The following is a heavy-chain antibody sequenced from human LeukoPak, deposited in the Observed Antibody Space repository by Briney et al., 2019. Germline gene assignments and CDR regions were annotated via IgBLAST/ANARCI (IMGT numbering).Heavy chain of an antibody. CDR1: GGSISSGGYY. V-gene: IGHV4-30-2*01. D-gene: IGHD3-3*01. CDR3: ARSENGRQYYDFWTGLVDY. Sequence: PSQTLSLTCTVSGGSISSGGYYWSWIRQPPGKGLEWIGYIYHSGSTYYNPSLKSRVTISVDRSKNQFSLKLSSVTAADTAVYYRARSENGRQYYDFWTGLVDYWGQGTLVTVSS. J-gene: IGHJ4*02. CDR2: IYHSGST.